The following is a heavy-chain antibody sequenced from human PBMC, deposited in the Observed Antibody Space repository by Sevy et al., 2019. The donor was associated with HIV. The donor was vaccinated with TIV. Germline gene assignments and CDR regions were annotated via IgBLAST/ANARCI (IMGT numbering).Heavy chain of an antibody. Sequence: GGSLRLSCAASGFTFSSYSMNWVRQAPGKGLEWVSSISSSSSYIYYAYSVKGRFTISRDNAKNSLYLQMNSLRAEDTAVYYCARLGTRTKGIAAPWNWFDPWGQGTLVTVSS. V-gene: IGHV3-21*01. D-gene: IGHD6-13*01. CDR3: ARLGTRTKGIAAPWNWFDP. J-gene: IGHJ5*02. CDR1: GFTFSSYS. CDR2: ISSSSSYI.